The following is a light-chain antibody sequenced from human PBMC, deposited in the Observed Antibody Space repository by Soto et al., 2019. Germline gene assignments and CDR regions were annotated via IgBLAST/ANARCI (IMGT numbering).Light chain of an antibody. Sequence: DIVMTQPPDSLAVSLGERATINCKSSQSVLYNSNNKNYLAWYQQKPGQPPKLLIYLASTRESGVPDRFSGSGSGTDFTLTISSLQAEDVAVYYCQQYYNTPLFTFGPGTKVEIK. CDR2: LAS. V-gene: IGKV4-1*01. CDR1: QSVLYNSNNKNY. CDR3: QQYYNTPLFT. J-gene: IGKJ3*01.